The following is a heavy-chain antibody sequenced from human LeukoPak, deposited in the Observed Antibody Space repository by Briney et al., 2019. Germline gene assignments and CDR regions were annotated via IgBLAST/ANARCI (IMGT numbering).Heavy chain of an antibody. V-gene: IGHV3-48*02. Sequence: GGSLRLSCAASGFTFSSSNMNWVRQVPGKGLEWVSYISSSSATIYYTDSVKGRFTISRDNAKNSLYLQMSSLRDEDTAVYYCARLSSAWYDDYGGQGTLVTVSS. D-gene: IGHD6-19*01. CDR2: ISSSSATI. CDR1: GFTFSSSN. CDR3: ARLSSAWYDDY. J-gene: IGHJ4*02.